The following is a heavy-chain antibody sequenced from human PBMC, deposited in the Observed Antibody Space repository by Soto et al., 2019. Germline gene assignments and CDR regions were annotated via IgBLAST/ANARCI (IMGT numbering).Heavy chain of an antibody. CDR2: ISGSGGST. J-gene: IGHJ6*03. CDR3: AKDLVTTSYYYYYMDV. V-gene: IGHV3-23*01. Sequence: EVQLLESGGGLVQPGGSLRLSCAASGFTFSSYAMSWVRQAPGKGLEWVSAISGSGGSTYYADSVKGRFTISRDNSKNTLYLQMNSLRAKDTAVYYCAKDLVTTSYYYYYMDVWGKGTTVTVSS. D-gene: IGHD4-17*01. CDR1: GFTFSSYA.